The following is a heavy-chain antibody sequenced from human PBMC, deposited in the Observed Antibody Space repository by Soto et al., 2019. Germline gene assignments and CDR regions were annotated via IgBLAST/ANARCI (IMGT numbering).Heavy chain of an antibody. D-gene: IGHD2-2*01. V-gene: IGHV1-18*01. CDR3: ARVVPGAKSDAFDI. Sequence: QVQLVQSGAEVKKPGASVKVSCKASGYTFTSYGISWVRQAPGQGLEWMGWISAYNGNTNYAQKLQGRVTMTTDTPTSTAYMELRRLRSDYTAVYYCARVVPGAKSDAFDIWGQGTMVTVSS. CDR2: ISAYNGNT. CDR1: GYTFTSYG. J-gene: IGHJ3*02.